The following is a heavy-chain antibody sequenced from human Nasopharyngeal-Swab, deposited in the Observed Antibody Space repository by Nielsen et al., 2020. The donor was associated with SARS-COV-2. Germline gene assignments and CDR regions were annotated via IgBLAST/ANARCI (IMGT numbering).Heavy chain of an antibody. J-gene: IGHJ4*02. D-gene: IGHD4-23*01. CDR2: ISGSGGST. CDR3: AKDLGVESPLWFEY. CDR1: GFTFSSYA. Sequence: GGSLRLSCTASGFTFSSYAMSCVRQAPGKGLAWVSEISGSGGSTYYAESVKCRFTISRDNSKNTLYLQMSSLRSEDTAIYYCAKDLGVESPLWFEYWGQGTLLTVSS. V-gene: IGHV3-23*01.